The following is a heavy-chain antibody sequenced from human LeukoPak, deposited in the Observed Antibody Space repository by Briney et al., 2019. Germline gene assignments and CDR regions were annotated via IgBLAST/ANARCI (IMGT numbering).Heavy chain of an antibody. D-gene: IGHD2-15*01. CDR3: ARDISRGYCSGGSCRTSRYYYMDV. CDR2: INPNSGGT. V-gene: IGHV1-2*02. Sequence: ASVKVSCKASGYTFTGYYMHWVRQAPGQGLEWMGWINPNSGGTNYAQKFQGRVTMTRDTSISTAYMELSRLRSDDTAVYYCARDISRGYCSGGSCRTSRYYYMDVWGKGTTVTVSS. CDR1: GYTFTGYY. J-gene: IGHJ6*03.